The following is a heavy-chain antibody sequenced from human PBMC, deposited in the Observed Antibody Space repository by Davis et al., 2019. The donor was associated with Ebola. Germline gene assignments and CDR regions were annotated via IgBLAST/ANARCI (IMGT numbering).Heavy chain of an antibody. J-gene: IGHJ4*02. V-gene: IGHV1-2*04. CDR3: ARGGGYGSGSYSPDY. CDR2: INPNSGGT. D-gene: IGHD3-10*01. Sequence: ASVKVSCKASGYTFTGYYMHWVRQAPGQGLEWMGWINPNSGGTNYAQKFQGWVTMTRDTSISTAYMELSRLRSDDTAGYYCARGGGYGSGSYSPDYWGQGTLVTVSS. CDR1: GYTFTGYY.